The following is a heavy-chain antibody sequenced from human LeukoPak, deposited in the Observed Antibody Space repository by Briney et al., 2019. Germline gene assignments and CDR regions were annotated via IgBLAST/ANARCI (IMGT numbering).Heavy chain of an antibody. V-gene: IGHV5-51*01. Sequence: GESLKISSKGSGYSFTSYWIGWVRQMPGKGLEWMGIIYPSDSDTRYSPSFQGQVTFSAEKSISTAYLQWSSLKASDNAMYYCARHWTYYDFWSGNPGDYYYMDVWGKGTTVTVSS. D-gene: IGHD3-3*01. CDR2: IYPSDSDT. CDR1: GYSFTSYW. CDR3: ARHWTYYDFWSGNPGDYYYMDV. J-gene: IGHJ6*03.